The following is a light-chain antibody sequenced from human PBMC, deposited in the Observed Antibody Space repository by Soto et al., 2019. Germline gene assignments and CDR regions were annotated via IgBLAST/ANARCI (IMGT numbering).Light chain of an antibody. J-gene: IGKJ5*01. CDR1: QSVSSN. V-gene: IGKV3-15*01. CDR2: GAS. Sequence: EIVMTQSPATLSVSPGERATLSCRASQSVSSNLAWYQQKPGQAPRLLIYGASTRATGIPARFGGSGSGTEFTLTISSLQSEDFAVYYCQQYNNWLSITFGQGTRLEIK. CDR3: QQYNNWLSIT.